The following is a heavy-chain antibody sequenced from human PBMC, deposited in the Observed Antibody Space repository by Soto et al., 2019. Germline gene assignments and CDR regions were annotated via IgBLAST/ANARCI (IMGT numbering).Heavy chain of an antibody. CDR1: GFTFTRYS. V-gene: IGHV3-21*06. CDR2: ISSTTNYI. J-gene: IGHJ4*02. Sequence: LRLSCAASGFTFTRYSMNWVRQAPGKGLEWASSISSTTNYIYYGDSMKGRFTISRDNAKNSLYLEMNSLRAEDTAVYYCARESEDLTSNFDYWGQGTLVTVSS. CDR3: ARESEDLTSNFDY.